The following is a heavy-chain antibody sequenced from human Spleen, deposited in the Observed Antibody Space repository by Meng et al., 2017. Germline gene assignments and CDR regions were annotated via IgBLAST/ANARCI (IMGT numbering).Heavy chain of an antibody. J-gene: IGHJ4*02. V-gene: IGHV5-51*01. CDR3: ARTHTISSGWAFDY. CDR2: IYPGDSDT. D-gene: IGHD6-19*01. Sequence: GGSLRLSCKGSGYSFTSYWIGWVRQMPGKGLEWMGIIYPGDSDTRYSPSFQGQVTISADKSISTAYLQWSSLKASDTAMYYCARTHTISSGWAFDYWGQGTLVTVSS. CDR1: GYSFTSYW.